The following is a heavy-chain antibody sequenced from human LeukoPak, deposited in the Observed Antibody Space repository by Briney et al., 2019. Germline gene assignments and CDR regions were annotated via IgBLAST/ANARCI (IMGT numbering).Heavy chain of an antibody. CDR3: ARQGGATIVETFLHAFDI. CDR2: VYYSGNT. J-gene: IGHJ3*02. Sequence: SETLSLTCTVSGGSISSYYWSWLRQPPGKGLEWIGYVYYSGNTNYNPSLKSRVGISMATSKNQLSLQLKTVTAGDTAMYYCARQGGATIVETFLHAFDIWGQGTMVTVSS. CDR1: GGSISSYY. D-gene: IGHD5-12*01. V-gene: IGHV4-59*08.